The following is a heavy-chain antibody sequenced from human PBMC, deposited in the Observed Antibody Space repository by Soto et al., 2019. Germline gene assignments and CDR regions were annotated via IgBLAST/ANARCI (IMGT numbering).Heavy chain of an antibody. Sequence: SETLSLTCTVSGGSVSSGSYYWSWIRQPPGKGLEWIGYIYYSGSTNYNPSLKSRVTISVDTSKNQFSLKLGSVTAADTAVYYCARYPPKPKTYYYGSGSYPYWGQGTLVTVSS. J-gene: IGHJ4*02. V-gene: IGHV4-61*01. CDR2: IYYSGST. D-gene: IGHD3-10*01. CDR3: ARYPPKPKTYYYGSGSYPY. CDR1: GGSVSSGSYY.